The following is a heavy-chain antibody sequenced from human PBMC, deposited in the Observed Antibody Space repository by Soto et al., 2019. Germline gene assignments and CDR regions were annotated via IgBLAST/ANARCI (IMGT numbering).Heavy chain of an antibody. CDR1: GDTFSSYA. V-gene: IGHV1-69*01. Sequence: QVQLVQAGAEVQKPGSSVKVSCKASGDTFSSYAINWVRQAPGQGLEWMGGIIPMFGTANYAQKFKGRVTITAGESTSTVYMGLSSLRSEDTAVYYCARVGPAHYYDSSGYYSPLDYWGQGTLVTVSS. CDR3: ARVGPAHYYDSSGYYSPLDY. D-gene: IGHD3-22*01. CDR2: IIPMFGTA. J-gene: IGHJ4*02.